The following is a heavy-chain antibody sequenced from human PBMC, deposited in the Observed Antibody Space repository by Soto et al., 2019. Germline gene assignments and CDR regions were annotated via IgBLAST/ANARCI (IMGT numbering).Heavy chain of an antibody. CDR3: AKATYYYDRSGYSAPISDVMDV. CDR1: GFTFSSYG. CDR2: ISYDGSNK. Sequence: QVQLVESGGGVVQPGRSLRLSCAASGFTFSSYGMHWVRQAPGKGLEWVAVISYDGSNKYYADSVKGRFTISRDNSKNTLYLQMNSLRAVDTAVYYCAKATYYYDRSGYSAPISDVMDVGGQGTTVTVSS. J-gene: IGHJ6*02. D-gene: IGHD3-22*01. V-gene: IGHV3-30*18.